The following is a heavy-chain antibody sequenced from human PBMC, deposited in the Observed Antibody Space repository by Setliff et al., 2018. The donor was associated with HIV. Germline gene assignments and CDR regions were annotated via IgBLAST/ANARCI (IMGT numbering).Heavy chain of an antibody. CDR3: ARVQYFNSGGYWATIRHYYYMDV. CDR1: GFTFSSYS. V-gene: IGHV3-48*01. Sequence: PGGSLRLSCAASGFTFSSYSMNWVRQAPGKGLEWLSYISRNSDTIYYADSVKGRFTISRDNAENSLFLQMNSLRAEDTAVYYCARVQYFNSGGYWATIRHYYYMDVWGKGTAVTVSS. J-gene: IGHJ6*03. CDR2: ISRNSDTI. D-gene: IGHD3-22*01.